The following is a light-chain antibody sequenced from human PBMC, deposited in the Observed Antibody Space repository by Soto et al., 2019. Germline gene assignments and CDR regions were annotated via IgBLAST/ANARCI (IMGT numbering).Light chain of an antibody. CDR2: DAS. CDR3: QQHYSSPWT. Sequence: EIVMTQSPATLSSSPGERATLSCRASQSVNSYLVWYQQKPGQAPRALIYDASTWATGIPARFSGSGSGTDFTLTISSLEPEDFAVYYCQQHYSSPWTFGQGTKVEIK. V-gene: IGKV3-11*01. CDR1: QSVNSY. J-gene: IGKJ1*01.